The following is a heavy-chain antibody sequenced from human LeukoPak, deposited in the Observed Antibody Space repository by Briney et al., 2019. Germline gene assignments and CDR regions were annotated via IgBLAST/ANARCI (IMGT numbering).Heavy chain of an antibody. J-gene: IGHJ4*02. Sequence: GGSLRLSCAVSEFTFSSYSINWVRQAPGKGLEWVSSISRSSSYIYYADSVRGRFSISRDNAKNTLYLQMNSLRAEDTAVYYCARGLSGYASSLGYWGQGTLVTVSA. D-gene: IGHD6-6*01. CDR1: EFTFSSYS. V-gene: IGHV3-21*01. CDR2: ISRSSSYI. CDR3: ARGLSGYASSLGY.